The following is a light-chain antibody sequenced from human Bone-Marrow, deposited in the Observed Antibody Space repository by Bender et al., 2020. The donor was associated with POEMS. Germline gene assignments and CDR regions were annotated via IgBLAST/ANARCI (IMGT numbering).Light chain of an antibody. J-gene: IGLJ3*02. V-gene: IGLV2-23*02. Sequence: QSALTQPASVSGSPGQSITISCTGTSSDVGSYNFVSWYQQHPGKAPNLMIYEVTKRPSGVSNRFSGSKSGNTASLTISGLRAEDEADYHCCSFAGSRTNWVFGGGTKLTVL. CDR3: CSFAGSRTNWV. CDR1: SSDVGSYNF. CDR2: EVT.